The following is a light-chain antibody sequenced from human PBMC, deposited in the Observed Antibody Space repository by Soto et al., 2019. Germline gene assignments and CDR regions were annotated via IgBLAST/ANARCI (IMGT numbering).Light chain of an antibody. Sequence: EIVLKQSPGTLSLSPGERATLSCRASQSFRSSYLAWYQQKPGQAPRLLIYGASSRATGIPDRFSGSGSGTDFTLTISRLEPEDFAVYYCQQYGSSPLTFGGGTKGEIK. CDR2: GAS. V-gene: IGKV3-20*01. CDR3: QQYGSSPLT. CDR1: QSFRSSY. J-gene: IGKJ4*01.